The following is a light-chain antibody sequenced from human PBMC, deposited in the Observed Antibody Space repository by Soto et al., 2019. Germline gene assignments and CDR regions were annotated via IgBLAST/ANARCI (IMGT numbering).Light chain of an antibody. CDR1: SSNIGSNY. V-gene: IGLV1-47*01. Sequence: QAVVTQPPSASGTPGQRVTISCSGSSSNIGSNYVYWYRQLPGTAPKLLIYRNDQRPSGVPDRFSGSKSGTSASLAISGLRSEDEADYYCASWDDSLTGGVFGGGTKVTVL. J-gene: IGLJ2*01. CDR3: ASWDDSLTGGV. CDR2: RND.